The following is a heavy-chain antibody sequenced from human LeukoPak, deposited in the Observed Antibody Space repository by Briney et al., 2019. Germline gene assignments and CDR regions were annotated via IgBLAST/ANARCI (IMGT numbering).Heavy chain of an antibody. D-gene: IGHD3-22*01. V-gene: IGHV3-9*01. CDR3: AKGSYYDSSGSFYFDY. CDR2: ISWNSGST. Sequence: GGSLRLSCVASGFTFDDYAMHWVRQVPGKGLEWVSGISWNSGSTGYADSVKGRFTISRDNSKNTLYVQVNSLGTEDTAAYYCAKGSYYDSSGSFYFDYWGQGTLVTVSS. CDR1: GFTFDDYA. J-gene: IGHJ4*02.